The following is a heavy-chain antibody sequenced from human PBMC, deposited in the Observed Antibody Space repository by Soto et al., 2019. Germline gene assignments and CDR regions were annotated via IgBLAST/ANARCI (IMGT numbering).Heavy chain of an antibody. Sequence: SETLSLTCAVYGGSFSGYYWSWIRQPPGKGLEWIGEINHSGSTNYNPSLKSRVTISVDTSKNQFSLKLSSVTAADTAVYYCARDLPPYYYDSSGLGGVDYWGQGTLVTVSS. V-gene: IGHV4-34*01. CDR3: ARDLPPYYYDSSGLGGVDY. CDR1: GGSFSGYY. CDR2: INHSGST. J-gene: IGHJ4*02. D-gene: IGHD3-22*01.